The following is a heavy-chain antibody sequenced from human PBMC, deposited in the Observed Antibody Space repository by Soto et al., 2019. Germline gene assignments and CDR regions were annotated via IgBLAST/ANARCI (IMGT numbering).Heavy chain of an antibody. CDR3: ATTVVVAATPSNFDY. J-gene: IGHJ4*02. Sequence: ASVKVSCKVSGYTLTELSMHWVRQAPGKGLEWMGGFDPEDGETIYAQKFQGRVTMTEDTSTDTAYMELSSLRSEDTAVYYCATTVVVAATPSNFDYWGQGTLVTVSS. D-gene: IGHD2-15*01. CDR2: FDPEDGET. CDR1: GYTLTELS. V-gene: IGHV1-24*01.